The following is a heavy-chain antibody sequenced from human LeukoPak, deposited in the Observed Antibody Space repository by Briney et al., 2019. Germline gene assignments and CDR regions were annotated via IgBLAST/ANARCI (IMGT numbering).Heavy chain of an antibody. D-gene: IGHD3-16*01. CDR1: GGSISSYY. V-gene: IGHV4-59*01. CDR3: ASLTWGSFYYMDV. CDR2: IYYSGST. J-gene: IGHJ6*03. Sequence: SETLSLTCTVSGGSISSYYWSWIRQPPGKGLEWIGYIYYSGSTNYNPSLKSRVTISVDTSKNQFSLKLSSVTAADTAVYYCASLTWGSFYYMDVWGKGTTVTVSS.